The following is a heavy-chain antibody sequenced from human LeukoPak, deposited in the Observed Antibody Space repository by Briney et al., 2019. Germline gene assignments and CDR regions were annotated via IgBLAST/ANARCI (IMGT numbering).Heavy chain of an antibody. Sequence: ASVKVSCKASGYTFTGYYMHWVRQAPGQGLEWMGWINPNSGGTNYAQKFQGRVTMTRDTSISTAYMELSRLRSDDTAMYYCARQDPIAVAGDYWGQGTLVTVSS. V-gene: IGHV1-2*02. CDR2: INPNSGGT. CDR1: GYTFTGYY. CDR3: ARQDPIAVAGDY. J-gene: IGHJ4*02. D-gene: IGHD6-19*01.